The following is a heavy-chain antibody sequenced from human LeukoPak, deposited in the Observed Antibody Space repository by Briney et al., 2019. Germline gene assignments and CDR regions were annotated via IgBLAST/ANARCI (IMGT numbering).Heavy chain of an antibody. CDR3: AISPIVGATSGAFDI. D-gene: IGHD1-26*01. Sequence: SETLSLTSTVSGGSISSYYWSWIRQPPGKGLEWIGYIYYSGSTNYNPSLKSRVTISVDTSKNQFSLKLSSVTAADTAVYYCAISPIVGATSGAFDIWGQGTMVTVSS. CDR1: GGSISSYY. J-gene: IGHJ3*02. V-gene: IGHV4-59*01. CDR2: IYYSGST.